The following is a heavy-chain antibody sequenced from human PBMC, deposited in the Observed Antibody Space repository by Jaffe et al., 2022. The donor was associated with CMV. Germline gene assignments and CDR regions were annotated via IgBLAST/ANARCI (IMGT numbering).Heavy chain of an antibody. D-gene: IGHD6-19*01. Sequence: EVQLVESGGGLVQPGGSLRLSCAASGFTFSSYWMSWVRQAPGKGLEWVANIKQDGSEKYYVDSVKGRFTISRDNAKNSLYLQMNSLRAEDTAVYYCARDLPDPEIGYSSGWYHALFAFDIWGQGTMVTVSS. CDR1: GFTFSSYW. CDR2: IKQDGSEK. CDR3: ARDLPDPEIGYSSGWYHALFAFDI. J-gene: IGHJ3*02. V-gene: IGHV3-7*03.